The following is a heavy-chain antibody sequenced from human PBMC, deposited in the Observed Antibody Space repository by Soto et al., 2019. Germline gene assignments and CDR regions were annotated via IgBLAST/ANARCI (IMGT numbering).Heavy chain of an antibody. V-gene: IGHV1-69*01. CDR3: ARGVGYSYGSYYYGMDV. J-gene: IGHJ6*02. CDR2: IIPIFGTA. Sequence: QVQLVQCGAEVKKPGSSVKVSCKASGGTFSSYAISWVRQAPGQGLEWMGGIIPIFGTANYAQKFQGRVTITADESTSTAYMELSSLRSEDTAEYYCARGVGYSYGSYYYGMDVWGQGTTVTVSS. D-gene: IGHD5-18*01. CDR1: GGTFSSYA.